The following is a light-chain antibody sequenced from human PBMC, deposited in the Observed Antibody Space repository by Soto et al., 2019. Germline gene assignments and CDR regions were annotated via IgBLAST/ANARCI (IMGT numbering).Light chain of an antibody. J-gene: IGKJ5*01. Sequence: DIQLTQSPSFLSASVGDRVTIPCRASQGFSSFLAWYQQKPGKAPKLLIYAASTLQSGVPSRFSGSGSGTEFTLTISSLQPEDFATYYCQQLNSYRITFGQGTRLEIK. CDR2: AAS. CDR1: QGFSSF. CDR3: QQLNSYRIT. V-gene: IGKV1-9*01.